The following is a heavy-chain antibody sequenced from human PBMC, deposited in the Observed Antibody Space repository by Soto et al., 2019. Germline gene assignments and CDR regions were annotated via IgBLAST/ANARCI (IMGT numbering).Heavy chain of an antibody. D-gene: IGHD1-26*01. CDR2: TWYDGSNK. CDR1: GFTFSSYG. CDR3: AIQWELLSLDAFDI. Sequence: SLRLSCAASGFTFSSYGMHWVRQAPGKGLEWVAVTWYDGSNKYYADSVKGRFTISRDNSKNTLYLQMNSLRAEDTAVYYCAIQWELLSLDAFDIWGQGTMVTVSS. V-gene: IGHV3-33*08. J-gene: IGHJ3*02.